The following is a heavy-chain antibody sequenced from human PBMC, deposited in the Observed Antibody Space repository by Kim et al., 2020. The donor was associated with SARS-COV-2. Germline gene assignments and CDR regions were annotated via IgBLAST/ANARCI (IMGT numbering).Heavy chain of an antibody. D-gene: IGHD3-22*01. CDR1: GGSISSYY. V-gene: IGHV4-59*01. Sequence: SETLSLTCTVSGGSISSYYWSWIRQPPGKGLEWIGYIYYSGSTNYNPSLKSRVTISVDTSKNQFSLKLSSVTAADTAVYYCARGTMIVDTSHPLFDYWGQGTLVTVSS. CDR3: ARGTMIVDTSHPLFDY. J-gene: IGHJ4*02. CDR2: IYYSGST.